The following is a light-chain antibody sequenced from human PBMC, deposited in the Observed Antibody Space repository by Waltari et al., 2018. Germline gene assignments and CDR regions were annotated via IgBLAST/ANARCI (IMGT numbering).Light chain of an antibody. CDR3: QQSYRTRT. J-gene: IGKJ1*01. CDR1: QSVSNN. V-gene: IGKV1-39*01. Sequence: DIEMTQSLSSLSASVGDTVTISFWASQSVSNNLHWYRQRPGTPPDLLIYGASILQSGVPSRFSGSGSGTHFTLTITSLQPEDFATYYCQQSYRTRTFGQGTKVEI. CDR2: GAS.